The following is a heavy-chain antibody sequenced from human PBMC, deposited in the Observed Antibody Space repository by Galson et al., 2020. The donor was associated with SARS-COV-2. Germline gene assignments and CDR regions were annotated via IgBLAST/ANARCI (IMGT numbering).Heavy chain of an antibody. CDR2: SYSGGST. V-gene: IGHV3-53*01. D-gene: IGHD5-12*01. CDR3: ASEEKDGYNLYYYGMDV. J-gene: IGHJ6*02. Sequence: GESLKISCAASGFTVSSNYMSWVRQAPGKGLEWVSVSYSGGSTYYADSVKGRFTISRDNSKNTLYLQMNSLRAEDTAVYYCASEEKDGYNLYYYGMDVWGQGTTVTVSS. CDR1: GFTVSSNY.